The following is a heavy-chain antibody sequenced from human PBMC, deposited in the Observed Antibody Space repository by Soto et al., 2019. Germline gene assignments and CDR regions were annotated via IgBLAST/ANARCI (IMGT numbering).Heavy chain of an antibody. CDR2: ISYDGSNK. CDR1: GFTFSSYG. J-gene: IGHJ5*02. Sequence: PGGSLRLSCAASGFTFSSYGMHWVRQAPGKGLEWVAVISYDGSNKYYADSVKGRFTISRDNSKNTLYLQMNSLRAEDTAVYYCAKGSYGANWFDPWGQGTLVTVSS. D-gene: IGHD4-17*01. CDR3: AKGSYGANWFDP. V-gene: IGHV3-30*18.